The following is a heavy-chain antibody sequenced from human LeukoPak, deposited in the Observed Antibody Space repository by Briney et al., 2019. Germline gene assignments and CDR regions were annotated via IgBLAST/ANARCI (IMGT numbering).Heavy chain of an antibody. Sequence: GASVNVSCKASGYSFTGYYIHWVRQAPGQGLEWMGWINPNNGVTNFVHKFQGRVTMTRDTSISTDYMELSRLRSDDTAIYYCAKDQNTGYANNRFDPWGQGSLVTVSS. CDR1: GYSFTGYY. CDR3: AKDQNTGYANNRFDP. V-gene: IGHV1-2*07. CDR2: INPNNGVT. J-gene: IGHJ5*02. D-gene: IGHD5-12*01.